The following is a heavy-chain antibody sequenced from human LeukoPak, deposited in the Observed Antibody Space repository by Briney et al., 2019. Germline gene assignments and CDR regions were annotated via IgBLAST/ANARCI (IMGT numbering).Heavy chain of an antibody. D-gene: IGHD6-19*01. CDR2: ISCSSSYI. CDR3: ARFTVAGKGGYYYYGMDV. J-gene: IGHJ6*02. Sequence: PGGSLRLSCAASGFTFSSYSMNWVRQAPGKGLEWVSSISCSSSYIYYADSVKGRFTISRDNAKNSLYLQMNSLRAEDTAVYYCARFTVAGKGGYYYYGMDVWGQGTTVTVSS. CDR1: GFTFSSYS. V-gene: IGHV3-21*01.